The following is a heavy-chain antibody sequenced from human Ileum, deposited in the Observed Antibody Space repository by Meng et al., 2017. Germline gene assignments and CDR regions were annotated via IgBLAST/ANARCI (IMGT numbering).Heavy chain of an antibody. CDR3: ARFRSGSYSDY. CDR1: GGSISGFY. J-gene: IGHJ4*02. CDR2: ISYSGTT. Sequence: AHLQESGPGLVKPSGTLSLTCTVSGGSISGFYCSWIRQPPGQGLEWIGFISYSGTTNYNPSLKSRVTISVDTSKNQFSPKLSSVTAADTAVYYCARFRSGSYSDYWGQGTLVTVSS. V-gene: IGHV4-59*01. D-gene: IGHD1-26*01.